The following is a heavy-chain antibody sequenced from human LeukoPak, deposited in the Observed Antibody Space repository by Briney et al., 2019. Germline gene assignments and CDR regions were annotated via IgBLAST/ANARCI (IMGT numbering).Heavy chain of an antibody. V-gene: IGHV3-7*01. CDR1: GFTFSSYW. CDR3: AREVWSGSIFDY. D-gene: IGHD3-3*01. CDR2: IKQDGSEK. J-gene: IGHJ4*02. Sequence: PGGSLRLSCVASGFTFSSYWMSWVRQAPGKGLEWVANIKQDGSEKYYVDSVKGRFTISRDNAKNSLYLQMNSLRAEDTAVYYCAREVWSGSIFDYWGQGTLVTVSS.